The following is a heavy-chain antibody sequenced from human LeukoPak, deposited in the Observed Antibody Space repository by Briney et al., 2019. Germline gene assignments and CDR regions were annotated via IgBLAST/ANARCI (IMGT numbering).Heavy chain of an antibody. CDR3: ARGWFGELDYGMDV. V-gene: IGHV1-18*01. Sequence: ASVKVSCKASGYTFTSYGISWVRQAPGQGLAWMGWISAYNGNTNYAQKLQGRVTMATDTSTSTAYMELRSLRSDDTAVYYCARGWFGELDYGMDVWGQGTTVTVSS. D-gene: IGHD3-10*01. CDR1: GYTFTSYG. J-gene: IGHJ6*02. CDR2: ISAYNGNT.